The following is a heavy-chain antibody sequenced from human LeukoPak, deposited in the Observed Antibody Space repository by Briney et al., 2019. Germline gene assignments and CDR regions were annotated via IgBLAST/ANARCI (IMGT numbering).Heavy chain of an antibody. CDR2: FGTRSTSI. CDR3: ARDLGYCTNGVCHTRFDY. Sequence: PGGSLRLSCAASGFTFSSYAMNWVRQAPGKGLEWVSSFGTRSTSIYYARSVTGRFIISRDNAKNSLYLQMNSLRAEDTAVYYCARDLGYCTNGVCHTRFDYWGQGTLVAVSS. V-gene: IGHV3-21*04. J-gene: IGHJ4*02. D-gene: IGHD2-8*01. CDR1: GFTFSSYA.